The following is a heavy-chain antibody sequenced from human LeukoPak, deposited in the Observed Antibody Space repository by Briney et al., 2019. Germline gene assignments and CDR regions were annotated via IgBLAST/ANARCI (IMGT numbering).Heavy chain of an antibody. CDR1: GGSFSGYY. D-gene: IGHD5-18*01. CDR3: ARVQRQRWIQLWPQKGYFDY. Sequence: SETLSLTCAVYGGSFSGYYWSWIRQPPGKGLGWIGEINHSGSTNYNPSLKSRVTISVDTSKNQFSLKLSSVTAADTAVYYCARVQRQRWIQLWPQKGYFDYWGQGTLVTVSS. J-gene: IGHJ4*02. CDR2: INHSGST. V-gene: IGHV4-34*01.